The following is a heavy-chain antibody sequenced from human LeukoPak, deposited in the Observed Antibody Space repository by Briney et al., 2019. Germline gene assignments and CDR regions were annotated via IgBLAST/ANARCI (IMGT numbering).Heavy chain of an antibody. CDR1: GGSISSGEYY. CDR3: ARALNGYFYAFDS. D-gene: IGHD2/OR15-2a*01. CDR2: FSYTGST. V-gene: IGHV4-30-4*01. J-gene: IGHJ4*02. Sequence: PSETVSRTGTVSGGSISSGEYYWSGIRQPPGRGLKMIAYFSYTGSTYYNPSGKSRVSISVDTSKNQFSPKLTSVTAADTAVYYCARALNGYFYAFDSWGQGTLVTVSS.